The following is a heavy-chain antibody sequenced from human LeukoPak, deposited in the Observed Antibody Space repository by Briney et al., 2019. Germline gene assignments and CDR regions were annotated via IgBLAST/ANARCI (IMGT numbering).Heavy chain of an antibody. CDR3: ATAAGDYGSFDY. Sequence: GASVKVSCKVSGYTLTELPMHWVRQAPGKGLEWMGGFDPEDGETIYAQKFQGRVTMTEDTSTDTAYMELSSLRSEDTAVYYCATAAGDYGSFDYWGQGTLVTVSS. D-gene: IGHD4-17*01. CDR1: GYTLTELP. V-gene: IGHV1-24*01. CDR2: FDPEDGET. J-gene: IGHJ4*02.